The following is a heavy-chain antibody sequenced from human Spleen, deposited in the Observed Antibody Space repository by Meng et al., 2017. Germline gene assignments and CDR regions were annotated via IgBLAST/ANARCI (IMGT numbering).Heavy chain of an antibody. J-gene: IGHJ1*01. Sequence: QIPLKESGPTLVKPTQTLTLACTFSGFSLSTIGVGVGWIRQPPGKALEWLALIYWDDDKRYSPSLKGRLTITQDTSNSQVVLTMTNMDPVDTATYFCAHGRVSSWVGYFQHWGQGTLVTVSS. CDR2: IYWDDDK. D-gene: IGHD6-13*01. V-gene: IGHV2-5*02. CDR1: GFSLSTIGVG. CDR3: AHGRVSSWVGYFQH.